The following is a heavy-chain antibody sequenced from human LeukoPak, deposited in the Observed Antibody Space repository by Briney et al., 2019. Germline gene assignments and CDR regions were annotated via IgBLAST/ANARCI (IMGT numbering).Heavy chain of an antibody. D-gene: IGHD6-13*01. V-gene: IGHV3-21*01. CDR2: ISSSSSYI. J-gene: IGHJ6*03. CDR3: ARAAGSSSWYDDYYYYYMDV. Sequence: GGSLRLSCAASGFTFSSYSMNWVRQAPGKGLEWVSSISSSSSYIYYADSVKGRFTISRDNTKNSLYLQMNSLRAEDTAVYYCARAAGSSSWYDDYYYYYMDVWGKGTTVTVSS. CDR1: GFTFSSYS.